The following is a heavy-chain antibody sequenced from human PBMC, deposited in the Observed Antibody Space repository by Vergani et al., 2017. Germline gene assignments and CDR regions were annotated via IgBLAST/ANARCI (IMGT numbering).Heavy chain of an antibody. J-gene: IGHJ1*01. CDR2: ISYDGSNK. V-gene: IGHV3-30*18. Sequence: QVQLVESGGGVVQPGRSLRLSCAASGFTFSSYGMHWVRQAPGKGLEWVAVISYDGSNKYYADSVKGRFTISRDNSKNTLYLQMNSLRAEDTAVYYCAKGDYGDYPRYFQHWGQGTLVTVSS. CDR1: GFTFSSYG. D-gene: IGHD4-17*01. CDR3: AKGDYGDYPRYFQH.